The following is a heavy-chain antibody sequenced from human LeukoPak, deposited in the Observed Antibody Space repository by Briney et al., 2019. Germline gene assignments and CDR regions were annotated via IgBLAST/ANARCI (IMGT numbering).Heavy chain of an antibody. CDR2: IYTSGST. CDR1: GGSISSGDYY. V-gene: IGHV4-61*02. D-gene: IGHD3-10*01. J-gene: IGHJ4*02. CDR3: ARGEVLLWFGELFGGFDY. Sequence: SETLSLTCTVSGGSISSGDYYWSWIRQPAGKGLEWIGRIYTSGSTNYNPSLKSRVTMSVDTSKNQFSLKLSSVTAADTAVYYCARGEVLLWFGELFGGFDYWGQGTLVTVSS.